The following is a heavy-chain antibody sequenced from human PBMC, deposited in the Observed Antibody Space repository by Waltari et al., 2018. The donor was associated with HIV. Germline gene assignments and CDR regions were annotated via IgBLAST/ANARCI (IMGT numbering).Heavy chain of an antibody. CDR3: TKLRVGPTKYAAFDV. V-gene: IGHV3-23*05. Sequence: EMQLLESGGGLVQPGGSQRISCTASGFTFSNYVITWVRQAPGKGLDGVSGASTSGATTYYADSVKGRFTISRDNLKTTVFLQMNSLRVEDTAIYFCTKLRVGPTKYAAFDVWGRGTMVTVSS. J-gene: IGHJ3*01. CDR1: GFTFSNYV. D-gene: IGHD1-26*01. CDR2: ASTSGATT.